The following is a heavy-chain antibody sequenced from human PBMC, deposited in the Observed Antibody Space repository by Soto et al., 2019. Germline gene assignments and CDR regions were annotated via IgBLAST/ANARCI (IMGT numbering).Heavy chain of an antibody. CDR2: INLSGGST. J-gene: IGHJ4*02. V-gene: IGHV1-46*01. CDR1: GYTFTSNY. D-gene: IGHD3-10*01. CDR3: PRDTGVGELLYRPFDY. Sequence: QVHLVQSGAAVKKPGASVKVSCKASGYTFTSNYMHWVRQAPGQGLEWMGIINLSGGSTSYPQKFQGRVTMTRDTSARTVYMELSSLSSEATAVYYCPRDTGVGELLYRPFDYWGQGTLVTVSS.